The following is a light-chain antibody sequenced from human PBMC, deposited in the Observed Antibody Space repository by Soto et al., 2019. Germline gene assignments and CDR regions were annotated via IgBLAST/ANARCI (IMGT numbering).Light chain of an antibody. CDR3: SSYTTSSSYV. V-gene: IGLV2-14*01. CDR2: DVY. J-gene: IGLJ1*01. CDR1: SSDVGGFNY. Sequence: QSVLTQPASVSGSPGQSITISCTGTSSDVGGFNYVSWYQQHPGKAPKLLIFDVYSRPSGISNRFSGSKSGNTASLTISGLQAEDEAEYYCSSYTTSSSYVFGAGTKVTVL.